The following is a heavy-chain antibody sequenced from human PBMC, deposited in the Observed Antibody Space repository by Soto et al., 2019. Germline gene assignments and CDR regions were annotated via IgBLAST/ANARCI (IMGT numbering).Heavy chain of an antibody. V-gene: IGHV1-18*01. D-gene: IGHD5-12*01. CDR2: ISAYNGNT. Sequence: GASVKVSCKASGYTFTSYGISWVRQAPGQGLEWMGWISAYNGNTNYAQKLQGRVTMTRDTSTSTVYMELRSLRSEDTAVYYCARGYETKSYYYYYMDGWGKGTTVTVSS. J-gene: IGHJ6*03. CDR3: ARGYETKSYYYYYMDG. CDR1: GYTFTSYG.